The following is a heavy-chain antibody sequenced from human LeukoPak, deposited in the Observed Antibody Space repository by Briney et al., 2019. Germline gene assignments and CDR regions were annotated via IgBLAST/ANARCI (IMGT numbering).Heavy chain of an antibody. Sequence: GGSLRLSCAASGFTFSSYGMQWVRQAPGKGLEWVAVISYDGSNKYYADSVKDRLTISRDNSKNTLDLQMNSLRAEDTAVYYCAKVSPHYDILTHSASYFDYWGQGTLVTVSS. CDR1: GFTFSSYG. J-gene: IGHJ4*02. CDR2: ISYDGSNK. CDR3: AKVSPHYDILTHSASYFDY. V-gene: IGHV3-30*18. D-gene: IGHD3-9*01.